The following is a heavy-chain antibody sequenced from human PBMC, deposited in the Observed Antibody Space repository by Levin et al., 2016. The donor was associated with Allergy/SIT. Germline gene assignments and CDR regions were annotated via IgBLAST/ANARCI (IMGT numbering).Heavy chain of an antibody. CDR3: ARNGSQVPAASTRSPGFDF. V-gene: IGHV4-34*01. CDR2: VNHSGST. CDR1: GGSFSGYY. J-gene: IGHJ4*02. D-gene: IGHD6-13*01. Sequence: SETLSLTCAVYGGSFSGYYWTWLRQTPGKGLECIGEVNHSGSTNYNPALKSRVTISVDPSKNQFSLRLSSVTAADTAVYYCARNGSQVPAASTRSPGFDFWGQGTLVTVSS.